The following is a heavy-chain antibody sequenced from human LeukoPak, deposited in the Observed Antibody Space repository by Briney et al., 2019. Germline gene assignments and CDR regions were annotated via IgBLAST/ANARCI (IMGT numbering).Heavy chain of an antibody. J-gene: IGHJ4*02. D-gene: IGHD3-10*01. CDR3: ARDIKVRGVYFDY. Sequence: GGSLRLSCAASGFTFSSYEMNWVRQAPGKGLEWVSYISSSGSTIYYADSVKVRFTFSRDNAKNSLYLKMNSLRAEDMAVYYCARDIKVRGVYFDYWGQGTLVTVSS. CDR1: GFTFSSYE. V-gene: IGHV3-48*03. CDR2: ISSSGSTI.